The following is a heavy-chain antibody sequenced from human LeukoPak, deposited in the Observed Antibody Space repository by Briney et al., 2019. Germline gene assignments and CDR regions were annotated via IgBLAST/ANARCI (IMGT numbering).Heavy chain of an antibody. D-gene: IGHD6-13*01. CDR3: AREGITAAADY. V-gene: IGHV3-7*01. CDR2: IKQDGSEK. J-gene: IGHJ4*02. CDR1: GFTFSSYW. Sequence: PGGSLRLSCAASGFTFSSYWMSWVRQAPGKGPEWVANIKQDGSEKYYVDSVKGRFSISRDNAKNSLYLQLNSLRAEDTAVYYCAREGITAAADYWGQGTLVTVSS.